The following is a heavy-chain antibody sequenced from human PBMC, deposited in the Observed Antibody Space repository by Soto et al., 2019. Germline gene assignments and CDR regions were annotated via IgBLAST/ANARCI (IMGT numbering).Heavy chain of an antibody. Sequence: QVQLVQSGGEVKKPGASVTVSCKASGYTFINYHITWVRQAPGQGLEWMAWINTYNGMTDYAQKFQGRVTMTRDTSTGTAYRELRNLGSDDTAVYFCANSPRGEMATDWGQGTRVTVSS. D-gene: IGHD5-12*01. CDR3: ANSPRGEMATD. J-gene: IGHJ4*02. V-gene: IGHV1-18*01. CDR2: INTYNGMT. CDR1: GYTFINYH.